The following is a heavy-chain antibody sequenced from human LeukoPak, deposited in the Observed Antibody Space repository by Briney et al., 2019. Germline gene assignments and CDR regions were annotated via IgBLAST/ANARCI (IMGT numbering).Heavy chain of an antibody. CDR1: GFTFSSYG. J-gene: IGHJ4*02. V-gene: IGHV3-23*01. CDR2: ISGSGGST. Sequence: PGGSLRLSCAASGFTFSSYGMHWVRQAPGKGLEWVSAISGSGGSTYYADSVKGRFTISRDNSKNTLYLQMNSLRAEDTAVYYCAKAYCSSTSCPTDYWGQGTLVTVSS. CDR3: AKAYCSSTSCPTDY. D-gene: IGHD2-2*01.